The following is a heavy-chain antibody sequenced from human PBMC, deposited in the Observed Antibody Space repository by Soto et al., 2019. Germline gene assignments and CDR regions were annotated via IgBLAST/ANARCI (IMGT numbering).Heavy chain of an antibody. CDR3: ARGRSNQYESSPPPKLDP. J-gene: IGHJ5*02. V-gene: IGHV3-13*01. CDR2: IGTIRDT. Sequence: RLSCAASGFTFSTYDMHWVRQATGKGLEWVSAIGTIRDTYYLDSVKGRFTISRENAKNSVYLQMNSLRAGDTAVYYCARGRSNQYESSPPPKLDPWGWGTLVTVSS. CDR1: GFTFSTYD. D-gene: IGHD2-8*01.